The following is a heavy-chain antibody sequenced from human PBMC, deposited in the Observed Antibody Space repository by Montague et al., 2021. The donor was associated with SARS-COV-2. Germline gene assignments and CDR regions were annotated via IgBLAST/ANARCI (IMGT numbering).Heavy chain of an antibody. D-gene: IGHD5-18*01. Sequence: CAISGDSVSSNSAAWNGIRQSPSRGLEWLGRTYYRSKWYNDYAVSVKSRITINPDTSKNQFSLQLNSVTPEDTAVYYCARDTRIQLWFDRDYHYGMDVWGQGTTVTVSS. V-gene: IGHV6-1*01. J-gene: IGHJ6*02. CDR2: TYYRSKWYN. CDR3: ARDTRIQLWFDRDYHYGMDV. CDR1: GDSVSSNSAA.